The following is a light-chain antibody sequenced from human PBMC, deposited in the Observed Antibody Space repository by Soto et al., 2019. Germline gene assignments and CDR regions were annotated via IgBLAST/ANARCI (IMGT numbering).Light chain of an antibody. V-gene: IGKV1-27*01. CDR2: GAS. J-gene: IGKJ1*01. CDR1: QGISNY. Sequence: DIQMTQSPSSLSAYLGDRVTITCRASQGISNYLAWYQQKPGRLPKLLLFGASTLQSGVPARFSGSGSGTESTLTISSLQPEDSATYYCLQDNNFPRTFGQGTKVDIK. CDR3: LQDNNFPRT.